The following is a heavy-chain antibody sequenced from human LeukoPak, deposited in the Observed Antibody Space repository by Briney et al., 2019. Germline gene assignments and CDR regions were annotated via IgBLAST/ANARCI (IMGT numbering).Heavy chain of an antibody. CDR3: ARQESGFAPKYYYMDV. CDR1: GYSFSSYW. V-gene: IGHV5-51*01. J-gene: IGHJ6*03. CDR2: IYPGDSET. Sequence: KFGESLKISCKGSGYSFSSYWIGWVRQMPGKGLEWMGIIYPGDSETRYSPSFEGQVTISADKSINTAYLQWSSLKASDTAMYYCARQESGFAPKYYYMDVWGKGTTVTVSS. D-gene: IGHD3-10*01.